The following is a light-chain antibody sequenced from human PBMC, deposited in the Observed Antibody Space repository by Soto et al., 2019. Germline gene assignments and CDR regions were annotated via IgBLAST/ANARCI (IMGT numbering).Light chain of an antibody. CDR2: DVS. J-gene: IGLJ1*01. V-gene: IGLV2-14*01. CDR1: SSDVGGYNY. Sequence: VLTQPASVSGSPGQSITISCTGTSSDVGGYNYVSWYQQYPGKAPKLMIYDVSNRPSGVSNRFSGSKSGNTASLTISGLQAEDKADYCCSSYTISNTLVFGSGTKVTVL. CDR3: SSYTISNTLV.